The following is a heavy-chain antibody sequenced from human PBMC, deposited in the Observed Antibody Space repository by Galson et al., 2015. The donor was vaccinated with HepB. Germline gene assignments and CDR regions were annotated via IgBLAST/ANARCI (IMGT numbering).Heavy chain of an antibody. CDR1: GFTFSAYG. Sequence: SQRLSCAASGFTFSAYGMHWVRLAPGKGLERVATIFYDGSNKYSADSVKGRFTISRDNSKNTLYLQMNSLKASDTAMYYCARRQVTYSSSWYDYAFDIWGQGTMVTVSS. CDR3: ARRQVTYSSSWYDYAFDI. CDR2: IFYDGSNK. D-gene: IGHD6-13*01. J-gene: IGHJ3*02. V-gene: IGHV3-33*08.